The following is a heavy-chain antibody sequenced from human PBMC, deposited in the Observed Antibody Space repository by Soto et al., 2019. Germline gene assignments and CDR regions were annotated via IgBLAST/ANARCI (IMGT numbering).Heavy chain of an antibody. CDR2: INPNSSGT. CDR3: ARVYYGSGSYARPPYYYYYYMDV. Sequence: GPSVKVSCKASGYTFTGYYMHWVRQAPGQGLEWMGWINPNSSGTNYAQKIQGWVNMTRDTSISTAYMELSRLRSDDTAVYYCARVYYGSGSYARPPYYYYYYMDVWGKGTTVTVSS. CDR1: GYTFTGYY. J-gene: IGHJ6*03. V-gene: IGHV1-2*04. D-gene: IGHD3-10*01.